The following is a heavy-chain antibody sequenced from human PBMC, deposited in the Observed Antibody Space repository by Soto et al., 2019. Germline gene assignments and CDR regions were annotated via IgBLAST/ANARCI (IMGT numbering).Heavy chain of an antibody. D-gene: IGHD4-4*01. Sequence: PSETLSLTCAVYGGSFSGYYWSWIRQPPGKGLEWIGEINHSGSTNYNPSLKSRVTISVDTSKNQFPLKLSSVTAADTAVYYCARGDYSNYHFDYWGQGTLVTVSS. CDR1: GGSFSGYY. CDR2: INHSGST. J-gene: IGHJ4*02. CDR3: ARGDYSNYHFDY. V-gene: IGHV4-34*01.